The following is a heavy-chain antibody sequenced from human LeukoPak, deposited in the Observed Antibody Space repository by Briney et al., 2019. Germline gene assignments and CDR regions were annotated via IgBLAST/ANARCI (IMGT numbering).Heavy chain of an antibody. V-gene: IGHV4-34*01. D-gene: IGHD3-22*01. CDR2: INHSGST. CDR3: ARAYYDSSGYYSSYFDY. Sequence: SETLSLTCAVYGGSFGGYYWSWIRQPPGKGLEWIGEINHSGSTNYNPSLKSRVTISVDTSKNQFSLKLSSVTAADTAVYYCARAYYDSSGYYSSYFDYWGQGTLVTVSS. CDR1: GGSFGGYY. J-gene: IGHJ4*02.